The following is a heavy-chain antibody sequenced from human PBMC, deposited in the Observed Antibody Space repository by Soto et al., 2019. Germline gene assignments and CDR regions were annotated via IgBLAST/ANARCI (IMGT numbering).Heavy chain of an antibody. Sequence: LSLTCTVSGGSVSSGAYYWSWIRQHPGKGLEWIGFIRYTGATYYSPSLRSRVSISSDTSTTQFSLKLTSVTAADTAVYYCARAPDGVVSFGLWGQGTLVTVSS. D-gene: IGHD3-22*01. CDR2: IRYTGAT. CDR3: ARAPDGVVSFGL. J-gene: IGHJ4*02. CDR1: GGSVSSGAYY. V-gene: IGHV4-31*03.